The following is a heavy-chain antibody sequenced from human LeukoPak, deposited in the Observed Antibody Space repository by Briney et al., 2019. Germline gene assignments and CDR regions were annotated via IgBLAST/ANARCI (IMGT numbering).Heavy chain of an antibody. J-gene: IGHJ5*02. CDR1: GGSISSGSYY. CDR3: ARTVCSSSSCSRAWFDP. D-gene: IGHD2-2*01. CDR2: IYTSGST. Sequence: SETLSLTCTVSGGSISSGSYYWSWIRQPAGKGLEWIGRIYTSGSTNYNPSLKSRVTISVDTSKNQFSLKLSSVAAADTAVYYCARTVCSSSSCSRAWFDPWGQGTLVTVSS. V-gene: IGHV4-61*02.